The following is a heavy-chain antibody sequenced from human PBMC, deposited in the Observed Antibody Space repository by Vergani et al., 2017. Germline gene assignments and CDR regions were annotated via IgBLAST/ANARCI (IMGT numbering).Heavy chain of an antibody. CDR1: GYTFTGYY. D-gene: IGHD3-10*01. V-gene: IGHV1-2*02. CDR2: INPNSGGT. Sequence: QVQLVQSGAEVKKPGASVKVSCKASGYTFTGYYMHWVRKAPGQGLEWMGWINPNSGGTNYAQKFQGRVTMTRDTSISTAYMELSRLRSDATAVYYCGRGHMVRGVSSGGNWFDPWGQGTLVTVSS. J-gene: IGHJ5*02. CDR3: GRGHMVRGVSSGGNWFDP.